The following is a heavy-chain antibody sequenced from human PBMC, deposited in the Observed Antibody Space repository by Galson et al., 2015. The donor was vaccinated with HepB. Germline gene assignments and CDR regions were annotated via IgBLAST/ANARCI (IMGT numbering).Heavy chain of an antibody. CDR3: GRGFGPDY. CDR2: IKQDGSEK. J-gene: IGHJ4*02. D-gene: IGHD3-10*01. CDR1: GFTFSHYW. V-gene: IGHV3-7*01. Sequence: SLRLSCAASGFTFSHYWMSWVRQAPGKGLEWMASIKQDGSEKYYVDSVKGRFTISRDNAKNSLYLQMNSLRAEDTAVYYCGRGFGPDYWGQGTLVSASS.